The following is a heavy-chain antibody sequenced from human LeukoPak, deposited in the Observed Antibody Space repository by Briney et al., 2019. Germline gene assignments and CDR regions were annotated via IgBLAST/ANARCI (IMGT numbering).Heavy chain of an antibody. V-gene: IGHV3-23*01. CDR3: ARVRYGELDV. CDR1: GFSFTNYA. Sequence: PGGSLRLSCAASGFSFTNYAMSWVCQAPARGPEWLSSMKGGGETFYADSVKGRFTISRDDSKNTLYLQMNSLRAEDTAVYYCARVRYGELDVWGQGTTVTVSS. D-gene: IGHD4-17*01. CDR2: MKGGGET. J-gene: IGHJ6*02.